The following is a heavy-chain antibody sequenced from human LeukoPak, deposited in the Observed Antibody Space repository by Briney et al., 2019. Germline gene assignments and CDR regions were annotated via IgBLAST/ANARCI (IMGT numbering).Heavy chain of an antibody. CDR1: GGSISSSSYY. CDR3: ARAYHSSWYLNWFDP. J-gene: IGHJ5*02. D-gene: IGHD6-13*01. V-gene: IGHV4-39*07. CDR2: IYYSGST. Sequence: MSSETLSLTCTVSGGSISSSSYYWGWIRQPPGKGLEWIGSIYYSGSTYYNPSLKSRVTISVDTSKNEFSLKLSSVTAADTAVYYCARAYHSSWYLNWFDPWGQGTLVTVSS.